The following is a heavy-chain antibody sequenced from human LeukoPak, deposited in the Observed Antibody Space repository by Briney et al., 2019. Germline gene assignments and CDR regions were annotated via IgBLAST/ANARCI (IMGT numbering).Heavy chain of an antibody. J-gene: IGHJ4*02. CDR1: GYTFTGYY. Sequence: GASVKVSCKASGYTFTGYYMHWVRQAPGQGLEWMGWINPNRGGTNYAQKFQGRVTMTRDTSISIAYMELSRLRSDDTAVYYCARDVRAVAGHFDYWGQGTLVTVSS. CDR3: ARDVRAVAGHFDY. V-gene: IGHV1-2*02. D-gene: IGHD6-19*01. CDR2: INPNRGGT.